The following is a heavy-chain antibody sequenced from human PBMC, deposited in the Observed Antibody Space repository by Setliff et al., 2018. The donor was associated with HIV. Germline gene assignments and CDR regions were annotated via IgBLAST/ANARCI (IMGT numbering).Heavy chain of an antibody. D-gene: IGHD3-22*01. CDR1: GGAMTSSNYY. CDR2: ISSSGST. CDR3: ARDPHYFDTSGHYSWFYFDY. Sequence: PSETLSLTCTVSGGAMTSSNYYWGWIRQSPGRGLGWIGSISSSGSTTYHPSLRSRVTVSAATYKNQFSLKLTSVTAADTAVYFCARDPHYFDTSGHYSWFYFDYWGQGTLVTVSS. J-gene: IGHJ4*02. V-gene: IGHV4-39*07.